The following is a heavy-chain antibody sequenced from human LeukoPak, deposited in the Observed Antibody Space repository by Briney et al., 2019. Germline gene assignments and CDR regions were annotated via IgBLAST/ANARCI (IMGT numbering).Heavy chain of an antibody. CDR1: GFTFGSYA. D-gene: IGHD6-6*01. CDR3: ARGRLLAARSGSDY. CDR2: ISYDGGNK. J-gene: IGHJ4*02. Sequence: GGSLRLSCAASGFTFGSYAMHWVRQAPGKGLEWVAVISYDGGNKYYADSVKGRFTISRDNSKNTVYLQMNSLRPEDTAVYYCARGRLLAARSGSDYWGQGTLVTVSS. V-gene: IGHV3-30-3*01.